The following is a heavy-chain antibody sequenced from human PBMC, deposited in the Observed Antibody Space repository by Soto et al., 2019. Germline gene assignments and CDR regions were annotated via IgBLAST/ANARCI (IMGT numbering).Heavy chain of an antibody. CDR3: ARVRSNLFDY. J-gene: IGHJ4*02. CDR2: IHYSGST. CDR1: CDSISTFY. Sequence: PSETLSLTCTFSCDSISTFYWSWIRQPPGKGLEWIGYIHYSGSTNYNPSLKSQVIISVDTSKNQFSLKLSSVTAADTAVYFCARVRSNLFDYWGQGTLVTVSS. V-gene: IGHV4-59*01. D-gene: IGHD3-3*01.